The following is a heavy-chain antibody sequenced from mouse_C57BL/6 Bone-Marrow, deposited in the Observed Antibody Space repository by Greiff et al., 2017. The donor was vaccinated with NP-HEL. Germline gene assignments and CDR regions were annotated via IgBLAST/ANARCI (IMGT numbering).Heavy chain of an antibody. V-gene: IGHV1-22*01. J-gene: IGHJ4*01. CDR1: GYTFTDYN. D-gene: IGHD1-1*01. CDR2: INPNNGGT. CDR3: AREGYYYGSSYAMDY. Sequence: VQLQQSGPELVKPGASVKMSCKASGYTFTDYNMHWVKQSHGKSLEWIGYINPNNGGTSYNQKFKGKATLTVNKSSSTAYMELRSMTSEDSAVYYCAREGYYYGSSYAMDYWGQGTSVTVSS.